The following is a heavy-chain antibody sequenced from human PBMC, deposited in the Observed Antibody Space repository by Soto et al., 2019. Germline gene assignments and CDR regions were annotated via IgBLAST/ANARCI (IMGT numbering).Heavy chain of an antibody. J-gene: IGHJ6*02. CDR2: IIPIFGTA. CDR3: ARGRPSAYDFWSGSMDV. V-gene: IGHV1-69*13. CDR1: GGTFSSYA. Sequence: SVKVSCKASGGTFSSYAISWVRQAPGQGLEWVGGIIPIFGTANYAQKFQGRVTITADESTSTAYMELSSLRSEDTAVYYCARGRPSAYDFWSGSMDVWGQAPTVTVSS. D-gene: IGHD3-3*01.